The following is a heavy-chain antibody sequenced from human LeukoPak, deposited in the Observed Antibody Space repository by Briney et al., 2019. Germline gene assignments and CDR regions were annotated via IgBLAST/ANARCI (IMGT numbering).Heavy chain of an antibody. CDR3: ARDLGKSSGSYYKDY. J-gene: IGHJ4*02. V-gene: IGHV1-69*05. CDR2: IIPIFGTA. D-gene: IGHD3-10*01. CDR1: GGTFSSYA. Sequence: SVKVSCKASGGTFSSYAISWVRQAPGQGLEWMGGIIPIFGTANYAQKFQGRVTMTRDMSTSTVYMELSSLRSEDTAVYYCARDLGKSSGSYYKDYWGQGTLVTVSS.